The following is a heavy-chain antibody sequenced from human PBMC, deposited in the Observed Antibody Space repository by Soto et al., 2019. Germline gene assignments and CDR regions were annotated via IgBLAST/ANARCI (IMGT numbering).Heavy chain of an antibody. CDR2: VSYDGNKK. CDR3: SRGIKCCLDA. V-gene: IGHV3-30*03. Sequence: QVQLAESGGGVVQPGRSLRLSCATSGFVSNDYDIHWVRQAPGKGLAWLASVSYDGNKKYYAESVKGRFTISRDNSKKPLSLQVNSLGAEDTAGYFCSRGIKCCLDAWGPGTLVTVSS. J-gene: IGHJ5*02. CDR1: GFVSNDYD.